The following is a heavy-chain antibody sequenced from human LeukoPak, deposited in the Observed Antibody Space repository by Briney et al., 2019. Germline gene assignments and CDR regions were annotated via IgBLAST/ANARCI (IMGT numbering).Heavy chain of an antibody. D-gene: IGHD3-3*01. CDR1: GGSIGSSSYY. CDR3: ARVYYDFWSGYDY. J-gene: IGHJ4*02. V-gene: IGHV4-39*07. Sequence: SETLSLTCTVSGGSIGSSSYYWGWIRQPPGKGLEWIGSIYYSGSTYYNPSLKSRVAISVDTSKNQFSLKLSSVTAADTAVYYCARVYYDFWSGYDYWGQGTLVTVSS. CDR2: IYYSGST.